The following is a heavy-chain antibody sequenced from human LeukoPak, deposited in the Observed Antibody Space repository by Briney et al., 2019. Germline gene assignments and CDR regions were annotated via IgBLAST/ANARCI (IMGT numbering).Heavy chain of an antibody. V-gene: IGHV1-2*02. CDR1: GYTFTGYY. CDR3: ARDGNFDN. CDR2: INPNSGDT. Sequence: ASVKVSCKASGYTFTGYYMHWVRQAPGQGLEWMGWINPNSGDTNFAQKFQGRVTMTRDTSISAIYMELSRLRSDDTAVYYGARDGNFDNWGQGTLVTVSS. J-gene: IGHJ4*02. D-gene: IGHD1-26*01.